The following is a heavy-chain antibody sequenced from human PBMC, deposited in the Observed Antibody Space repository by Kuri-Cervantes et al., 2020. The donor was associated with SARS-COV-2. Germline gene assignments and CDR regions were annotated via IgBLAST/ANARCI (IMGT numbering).Heavy chain of an antibody. D-gene: IGHD6-6*01. V-gene: IGHV3-23*01. CDR3: AQDVSQLGRACRY. J-gene: IGHJ4*02. CDR1: GFSFSSYA. Sequence: GESLKISRAASGFSFSSYAMSWVRQAPGKGLEWVSAISGSGDNTYYADSVKGRFTISRDNSQNTVYLQMNSLRGEDTALYYCAQDVSQLGRACRYWGQGTLVTVSS. CDR2: ISGSGDNT.